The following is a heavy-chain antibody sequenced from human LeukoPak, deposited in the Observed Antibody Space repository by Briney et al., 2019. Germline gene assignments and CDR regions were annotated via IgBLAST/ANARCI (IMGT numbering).Heavy chain of an antibody. CDR3: AKPYYYDSSGYQDY. CDR1: GYTFSRYD. Sequence: GGPLRLSCAASGYTFSRYDMSWVRQAPGKGREWVSDISGSGGSTYYADSVKGRFTISRDNSKNTLYLQMNSLRAEDTAVYYCAKPYYYDSSGYQDYWGQGTLVTVSS. CDR2: ISGSGGST. J-gene: IGHJ4*02. D-gene: IGHD3-22*01. V-gene: IGHV3-23*01.